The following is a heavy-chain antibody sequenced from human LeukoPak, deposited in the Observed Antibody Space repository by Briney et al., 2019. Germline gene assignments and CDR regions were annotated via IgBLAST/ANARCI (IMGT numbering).Heavy chain of an antibody. Sequence: PSETLSLTCAVSGDSVSTYSWTWIRQPPGKGLECIGSISYSGSANYNPSLKSRVTVSVDTSKNQFSLKLSSVTAADTAVYFCAKWASDNRAFDLWGQGTLVTVSS. CDR2: ISYSGSA. V-gene: IGHV4-59*08. CDR3: AKWASDNRAFDL. J-gene: IGHJ4*02. D-gene: IGHD2-8*01. CDR1: GDSVSTYS.